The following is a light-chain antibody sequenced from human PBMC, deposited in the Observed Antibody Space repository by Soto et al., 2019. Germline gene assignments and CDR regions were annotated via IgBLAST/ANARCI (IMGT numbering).Light chain of an antibody. V-gene: IGLV4-60*02. Sequence: QLVLTQSSSASASLGSSVKLTCTLSSGHSTYIIAWHQHQPGKAHRYLMKLEGSGSYNKGSGVPDRFSGSSSGADRYLTISNHQFEDEADYYCETWDSNSWVFGGGTKLTVL. J-gene: IGLJ3*02. CDR3: ETWDSNSWV. CDR1: SGHSTYI. CDR2: LEGSGSY.